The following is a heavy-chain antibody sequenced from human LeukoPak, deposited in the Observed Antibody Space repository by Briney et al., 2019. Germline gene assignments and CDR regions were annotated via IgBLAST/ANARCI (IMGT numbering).Heavy chain of an antibody. CDR2: ISGSGGGT. V-gene: IGHV3-23*01. CDR3: AKDLGRYRNNLFDY. J-gene: IGHJ4*02. D-gene: IGHD1-26*01. CDR1: GFTFSSIA. Sequence: GGSLRLSCAASGFTFSSIAMSWVRQAPDKGLEWVSTISGSGGGTYYADSVKGRFTISRDDSKNTLYLQMNSLRADDTAVYYCAKDLGRYRNNLFDYWGQGNLVTVSS.